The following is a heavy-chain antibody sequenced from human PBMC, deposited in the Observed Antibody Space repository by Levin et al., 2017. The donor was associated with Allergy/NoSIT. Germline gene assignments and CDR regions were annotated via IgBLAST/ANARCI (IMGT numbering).Heavy chain of an antibody. V-gene: IGHV3-30-3*01. D-gene: IGHD3-10*01. CDR3: ASDNYYGPEPRWFDP. Sequence: LSLTCAASGFTFSSYAMHWVRQAPGKGLEWVAVISYDGSNKYYADSVKGRFTISRDNSKNTLYLQMNSLRAEDTAVYYCASDNYYGPEPRWFDPWGQGTLVTVSS. CDR1: GFTFSSYA. CDR2: ISYDGSNK. J-gene: IGHJ5*02.